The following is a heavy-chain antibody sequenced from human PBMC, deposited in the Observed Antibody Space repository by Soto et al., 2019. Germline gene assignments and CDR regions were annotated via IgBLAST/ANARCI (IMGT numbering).Heavy chain of an antibody. CDR3: AHRSRSDFWSGTFDH. CDR2: IYWDDDK. CDR1: GFSLSSDGAG. D-gene: IGHD3-3*01. Sequence: QITWKESGRTLVKPTQTLTLTCSFPGFSLSSDGAGVGWIRQPPGKALEWLALIYWDDDKRYSPSLRTRIFITKDTSKNQVVLTVTSVDPVDTATYYCAHRSRSDFWSGTFDHWGQGTLVTVSS. V-gene: IGHV2-5*02. J-gene: IGHJ4*02.